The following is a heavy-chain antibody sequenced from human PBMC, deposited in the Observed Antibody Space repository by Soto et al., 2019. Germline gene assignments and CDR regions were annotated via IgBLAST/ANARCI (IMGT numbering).Heavy chain of an antibody. D-gene: IGHD2-21*02. J-gene: IGHJ4*02. CDR3: ARQLYTVVTPQDY. CDR2: IDGSGTAM. Sequence: GGSLRLSCAASGFTFSNFRMNWIRQAPGKGLEWVSHIDGSGTAMSYVDSVKSRFTISRDNAKNSLYLEMTSLRDEDTAVYYCARQLYTVVTPQDYWGRGTLVTVSS. V-gene: IGHV3-48*02. CDR1: GFTFSNFR.